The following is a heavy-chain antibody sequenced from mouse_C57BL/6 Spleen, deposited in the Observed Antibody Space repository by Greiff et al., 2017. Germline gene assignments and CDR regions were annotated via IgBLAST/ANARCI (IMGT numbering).Heavy chain of an antibody. J-gene: IGHJ1*03. D-gene: IGHD4-1*01. CDR2: ISSGSSTI. CDR1: GFTFSDYG. V-gene: IGHV5-17*01. Sequence: DVKLVESGGGLVKPGGSLKLSCAASGFTFSDYGMHWVRQAPEKGLEWVAYISSGSSTIYYADTVKGRFTISRDNAKNTLFLQMTSLRSEDTAMYYCASELGRRGYFDVWGTGTTVTVSS. CDR3: ASELGRRGYFDV.